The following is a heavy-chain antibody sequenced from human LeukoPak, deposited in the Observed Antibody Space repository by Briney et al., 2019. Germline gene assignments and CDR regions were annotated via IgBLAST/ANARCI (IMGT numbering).Heavy chain of an antibody. V-gene: IGHV3-7*01. J-gene: IGHJ4*02. CDR3: ARVGVVVAAFDY. D-gene: IGHD2-15*01. Sequence: GGSLRLSCAASGFTFSSYSMNWVRQAPGKGLEWVANINQDGSEKNYVDSVKGRFTISRDNAKNSLYLQMNSLRAEDTAVYYCARVGVVVAAFDYWGQGALVTVSS. CDR2: INQDGSEK. CDR1: GFTFSSYS.